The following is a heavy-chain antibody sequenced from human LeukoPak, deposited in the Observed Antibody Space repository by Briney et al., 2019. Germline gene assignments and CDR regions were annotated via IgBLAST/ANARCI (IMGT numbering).Heavy chain of an antibody. CDR1: GFTFISYS. J-gene: IGHJ4*02. CDR3: AREHWVAVANFDY. V-gene: IGHV3-23*01. D-gene: IGHD6-19*01. Sequence: PGGSLRLSCTASGFTFISYSMNWVRQAPGKGLEWVSTISDSDDSTYYADSVKGRFTISRDNSKNTLYLQMNSLRAEDTAVYYCAREHWVAVANFDYWGQGTLVTVSS. CDR2: ISDSDDST.